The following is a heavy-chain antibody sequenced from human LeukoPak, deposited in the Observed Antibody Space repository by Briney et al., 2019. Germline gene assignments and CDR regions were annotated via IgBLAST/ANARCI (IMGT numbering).Heavy chain of an antibody. J-gene: IGHJ3*02. CDR3: AGYSGLYGSGSYYSDAFDI. D-gene: IGHD3-10*01. V-gene: IGHV1-18*01. CDR2: ISAYNGNT. CDR1: GYTFTSYG. Sequence: ASVKVSCKASGYTFTSYGISWVRQAPGQGLEWMGWISAYNGNTNYAQKFQGRVTITADKSTSTAYMELSSLRSEDTAVYYCAGYSGLYGSGSYYSDAFDIWGQGTMVTVSS.